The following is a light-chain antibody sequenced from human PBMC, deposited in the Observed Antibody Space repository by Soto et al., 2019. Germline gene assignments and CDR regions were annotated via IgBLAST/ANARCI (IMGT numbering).Light chain of an antibody. V-gene: IGLV2-8*01. CDR2: EVS. Sequence: QSALTQPPSASGSPGQSVTISCTGTSNDVGGYNYVSWYQQHPGKAPKLMIYEVSKRPSGVPDRFSGSKSGNTASLTVSGLQAEDEADYYCAVWDDSLTGWVFGGGTKLTVL. CDR1: SNDVGGYNY. CDR3: AVWDDSLTGWV. J-gene: IGLJ3*02.